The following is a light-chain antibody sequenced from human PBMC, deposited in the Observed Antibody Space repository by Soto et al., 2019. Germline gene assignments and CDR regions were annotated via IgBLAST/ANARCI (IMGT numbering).Light chain of an antibody. CDR2: GAS. J-gene: IGKJ5*01. CDR3: QQYGSSPIT. CDR1: QSISRW. V-gene: IGKV3-20*01. Sequence: TQSPATLSASVGDRVTITCRASQSISRWLAWYQQKPGQAPRLLIYGASSRATGIPDRFSGSGSGTDFTLTISRLEPEDFAVYYCQQYGSSPITFGQGTRLEIK.